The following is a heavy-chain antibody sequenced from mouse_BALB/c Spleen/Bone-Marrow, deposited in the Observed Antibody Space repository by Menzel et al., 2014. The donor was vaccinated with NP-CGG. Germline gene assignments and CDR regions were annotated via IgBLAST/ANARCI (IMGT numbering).Heavy chain of an antibody. CDR2: IRDKAKGYTT. J-gene: IGHJ1*01. Sequence: VQLQQSGGGLVQPGGSLRLSCATSGFTFTDYYMSWVRQPPGKALEWLGFIRDKAKGYTTDYSASVKGRFTISRDNSQSISYLQMNTLRAEDSATYYCARDENVGIYWYFDVLGAGTTVTVSS. V-gene: IGHV7-3*02. CDR1: GFTFTDYY. CDR3: ARDENVGIYWYFDV.